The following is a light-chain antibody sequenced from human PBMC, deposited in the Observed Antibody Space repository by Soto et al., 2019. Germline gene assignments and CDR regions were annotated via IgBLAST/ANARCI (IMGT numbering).Light chain of an antibody. CDR3: SSYAGSMTWV. CDR1: GSDVGSFDL. V-gene: IGLV2-23*01. J-gene: IGLJ3*02. Sequence: QSALTQPASVSGSPEQSITISCTGPGSDVGSFDLVSWYQQHPGKAPKLIIFEDSKRPSGVSNRFSGSKSDNRASLTISGLQAEDEADYYCSSYAGSMTWVFGGGTKLTVL. CDR2: EDS.